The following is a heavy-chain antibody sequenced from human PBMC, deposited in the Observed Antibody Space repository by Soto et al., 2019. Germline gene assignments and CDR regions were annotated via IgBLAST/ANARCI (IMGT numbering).Heavy chain of an antibody. J-gene: IGHJ3*02. CDR2: INHSGST. Sequence: SETLSLTCAVYGGSFSGYYWSWIRQPPGKGLEWIGEINHSGSTNYNPSLKSRVTISVDTSKNQFSLKLSSVTAADTAVYYCARGPSPVRIRHDAFDIWGQGTMVTVSS. V-gene: IGHV4-34*01. CDR1: GGSFSGYY. CDR3: ARGPSPVRIRHDAFDI. D-gene: IGHD3-3*02.